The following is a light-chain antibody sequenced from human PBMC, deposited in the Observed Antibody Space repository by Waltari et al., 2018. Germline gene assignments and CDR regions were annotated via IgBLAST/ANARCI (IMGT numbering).Light chain of an antibody. J-gene: IGKJ3*01. CDR2: AAS. CDR3: QQLNSYPVT. Sequence: DIQLTQSPSFLSASVGDRLPITCRASQGFSSTYFVWYQQKPGKAPKLLIYAASTLQSGVPSRFSGSGSGTDFTLTISSLQPEDFATYYCQQLNSYPVTFGPGTKVDFK. V-gene: IGKV1-9*01. CDR1: QGFSSTY.